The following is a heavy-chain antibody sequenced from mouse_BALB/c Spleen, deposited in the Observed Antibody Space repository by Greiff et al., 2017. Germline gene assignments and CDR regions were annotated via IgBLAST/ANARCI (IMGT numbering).Heavy chain of an antibody. CDR3: ARGAYYGNYFDY. Sequence: VQLQQSGPGLVKPSQSLSLTCSVTGYSITSGYYWNWIRQFPGNKLEWTGYISYDGSNNYNPSLKNRISITRDTSKNQFFLKLNSVTTEDTATYYCARGAYYGNYFDYWGQGTTLTVSS. D-gene: IGHD2-10*01. CDR1: GYSITSGYY. V-gene: IGHV3-6*02. CDR2: ISYDGSN. J-gene: IGHJ2*01.